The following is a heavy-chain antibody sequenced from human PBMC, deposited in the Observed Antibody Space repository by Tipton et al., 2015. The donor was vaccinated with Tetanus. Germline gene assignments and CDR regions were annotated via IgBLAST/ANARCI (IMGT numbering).Heavy chain of an antibody. CDR1: GYTFTSHY. Sequence: QLVQSGPEVKKPGASVNVSCKASGYTFTSHYVHWVRQAPGQGLEWMGRINPSGGYTRSAQTFQGRVKLTRDTSTSTVYLELSSLRPGDTAVYYCASERGNRGNAFDLWGQGTMVAVSS. D-gene: IGHD3-16*01. CDR2: INPSGGYT. J-gene: IGHJ3*01. V-gene: IGHV1-46*01. CDR3: ASERGNRGNAFDL.